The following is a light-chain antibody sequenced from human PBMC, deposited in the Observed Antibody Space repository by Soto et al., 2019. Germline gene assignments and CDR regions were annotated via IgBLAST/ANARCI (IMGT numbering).Light chain of an antibody. CDR2: SNN. CDR1: SSNIGSNT. Sequence: QSVLTQPPSASGTPGQRVTISCSGSSSNIGSNTVNWYQQLPGTAPKLLIYSNNQRPSGVPDRFSGSKSGTSASLAISGLQSEDEADYDGAAWDDSLNGVVFGGGTKLTVL. CDR3: AAWDDSLNGVV. V-gene: IGLV1-44*01. J-gene: IGLJ2*01.